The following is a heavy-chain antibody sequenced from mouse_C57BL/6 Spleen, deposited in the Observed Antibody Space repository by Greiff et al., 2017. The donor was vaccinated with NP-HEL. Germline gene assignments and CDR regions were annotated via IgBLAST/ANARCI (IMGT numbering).Heavy chain of an antibody. CDR3: ASGTGYYFDY. CDR1: GFNITDYY. J-gene: IGHJ2*01. CDR2: IDPEDGET. V-gene: IGHV14-2*01. D-gene: IGHD3-3*01. Sequence: EVQLKQSGAELVKPGASVKLSCTASGFNITDYYMHWVKQRTEQGVEWIGRIDPEDGETKYAPKFQGKATITADTSSNTAYLQLSSLTSEDTAVYYCASGTGYYFDYWGQGTTLTVSS.